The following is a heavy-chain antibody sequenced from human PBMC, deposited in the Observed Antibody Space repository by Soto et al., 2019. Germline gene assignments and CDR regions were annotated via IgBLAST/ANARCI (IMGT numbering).Heavy chain of an antibody. CDR3: AILSN. CDR1: GFTVSSIY. CDR2: IYSDGTT. D-gene: IGHD6-6*01. V-gene: IGHV3-53*02. Sequence: EVQLVETGGGLIQPGGSLRLSCAASGFTVSSIYMNWVRQAPGKGLEWLSIIYSDGTTYYADSVKGRFTISRDNFKNTLYLQMNNLRAEDTAVYYCAILSNWGQGTLVTVSS. J-gene: IGHJ4*02.